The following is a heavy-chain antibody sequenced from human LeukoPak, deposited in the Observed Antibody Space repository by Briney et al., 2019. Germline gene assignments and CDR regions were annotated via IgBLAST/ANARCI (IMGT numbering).Heavy chain of an antibody. J-gene: IGHJ3*02. CDR2: ISGSGGST. D-gene: IGHD6-19*01. CDR3: AKHSESSGWYGAFDI. CDR1: GFTFSSYA. V-gene: IGHV3-23*01. Sequence: GGSLRLSRAASGFTFSSYAMSWVRQAPGKGLDWVSAISGSGGSTYYADSVKGRFTISRDNSKNTLYLQMNSLRAEDTAVYYCAKHSESSGWYGAFDIWGQGTMVTVSS.